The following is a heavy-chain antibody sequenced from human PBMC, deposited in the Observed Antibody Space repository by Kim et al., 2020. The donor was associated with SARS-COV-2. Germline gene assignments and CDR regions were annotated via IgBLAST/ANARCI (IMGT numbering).Heavy chain of an antibody. CDR2: ISYDGSNK. J-gene: IGHJ4*02. CDR3: AREKMSDIVATIYLDY. Sequence: GGSLRLSCAASGFTFSSYAMHWVRQAPGKGLEWVAVISYDGSNKYYADSVKGRFTISRDNSKNTLYLQMNSLRAEYTAVYYCAREKMSDIVATIYLDYWGQGTLVTVSS. V-gene: IGHV3-30*04. CDR1: GFTFSSYA. D-gene: IGHD5-12*01.